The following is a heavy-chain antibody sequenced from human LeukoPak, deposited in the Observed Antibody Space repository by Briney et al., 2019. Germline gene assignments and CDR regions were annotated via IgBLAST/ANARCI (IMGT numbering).Heavy chain of an antibody. J-gene: IGHJ4*02. Sequence: WETLSLTCTVSGGSISSSRYYWGWIRQPPGKGLEWIGSIYYSGSTNYNPSLKSRVTISVDTSKNQFSLKVSSVTAADTAVYYCARRLVGATANFDYWGQGTLVTVPS. D-gene: IGHD1-26*01. CDR1: GGSISSSRYY. CDR3: ARRLVGATANFDY. CDR2: IYYSGST. V-gene: IGHV4-39*01.